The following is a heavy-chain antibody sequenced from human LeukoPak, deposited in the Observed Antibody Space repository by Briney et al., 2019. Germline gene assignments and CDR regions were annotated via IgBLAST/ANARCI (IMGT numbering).Heavy chain of an antibody. J-gene: IGHJ4*02. CDR2: IYHSGST. V-gene: IGHV4-38-2*02. CDR3: ARGGSSWYSYYFDY. Sequence: PSETLSLTCTVSGGSISSYYWSWIRQPPGKGLEWIGSIYHSGSTYYNPSLKSRVTISVDTSKNQFSLKLSSVTAADTAVYYCARGGSSWYSYYFDYWGQGTLVTVSS. CDR1: GGSISSYY. D-gene: IGHD6-13*01.